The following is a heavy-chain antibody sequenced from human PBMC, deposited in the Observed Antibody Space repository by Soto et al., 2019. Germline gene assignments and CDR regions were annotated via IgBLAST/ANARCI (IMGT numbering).Heavy chain of an antibody. D-gene: IGHD1-26*01. Sequence: VQFQGSGPGLVRPLGSRARTCAVYGASISSPTTGNCWGWAPQPPKKGLEWVGAIYHSGCTTYNPSLKSRGTMSLDKSKNQFSLKLTSVTAADTAVYYCARMVGATLVDFWGQGTLVTVS. V-gene: IGHV4-4*02. J-gene: IGHJ4*02. CDR1: GASISSPTTGNC. CDR3: ARMVGATLVDF. CDR2: IYHSGCT.